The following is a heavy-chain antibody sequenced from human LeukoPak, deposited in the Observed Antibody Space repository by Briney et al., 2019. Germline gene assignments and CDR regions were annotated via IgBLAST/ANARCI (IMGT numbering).Heavy chain of an antibody. V-gene: IGHV3-66*02. D-gene: IGHD6-13*01. Sequence: PGGSLRLSCAASGFTVSSNSMTWVRQAPGKGLEWVLVIYSGGTTYYADSVKGRFTISRDNSKNTLYLQMNSLRLEDTAVYYCASSSWSRSNWFDPWGQGTLVTVSS. J-gene: IGHJ5*02. CDR1: GFTVSSNS. CDR2: IYSGGTT. CDR3: ASSSWSRSNWFDP.